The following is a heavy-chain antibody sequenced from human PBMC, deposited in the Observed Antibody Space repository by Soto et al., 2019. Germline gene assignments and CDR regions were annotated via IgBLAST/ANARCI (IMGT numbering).Heavy chain of an antibody. J-gene: IGHJ4*01. Sequence: QITLKECGPTLVKPTQTLTLTCTFSGFSLSTSGVGVGWIRQPPGKALEWLALIYWDDDKRYSPSLKSRLTITKDTSKNQVVLTMTNMDPVDTATYYCAHRREVTMVRAVITHYFDFWGHGTLVTVSS. CDR3: AHRREVTMVRAVITHYFDF. V-gene: IGHV2-5*02. CDR2: IYWDDDK. D-gene: IGHD3-10*01. CDR1: GFSLSTSGVG.